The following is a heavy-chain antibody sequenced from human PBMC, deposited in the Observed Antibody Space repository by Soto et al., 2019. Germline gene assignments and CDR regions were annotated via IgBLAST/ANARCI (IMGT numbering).Heavy chain of an antibody. CDR1: GFSLSNNG. CDR2: ISYDGNNK. Sequence: HPGGSLRLSCAASGFSLSNNGMHWVRQAPGKGLEWVAVISYDGNNKYYADSVKGRFTISRDNSKNTVYLEMNNLRAEDTAMYYCAKGGSGNYLTYYYYGMDVWGQGTTVTVSS. D-gene: IGHD3-22*01. V-gene: IGHV3-30*18. J-gene: IGHJ6*02. CDR3: AKGGSGNYLTYYYYGMDV.